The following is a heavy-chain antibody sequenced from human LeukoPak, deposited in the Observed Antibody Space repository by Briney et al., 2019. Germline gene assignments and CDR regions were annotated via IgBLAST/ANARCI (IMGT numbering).Heavy chain of an antibody. D-gene: IGHD1-26*01. J-gene: IGHJ4*02. CDR3: TSSGSYYFDF. V-gene: IGHV3-49*04. CDR1: GFTFGDYA. Sequence: QPGGSLRLSCSASGFTFGDYAMSWVRQAPGKGLEWVGFIRSKAYGGTTEYAAFVKGRFTISRDDSKSIAYLQMNSLKTEDTAVYFCTSSGSYYFDFWGQGTLVTVSS. CDR2: IRSKAYGGTT.